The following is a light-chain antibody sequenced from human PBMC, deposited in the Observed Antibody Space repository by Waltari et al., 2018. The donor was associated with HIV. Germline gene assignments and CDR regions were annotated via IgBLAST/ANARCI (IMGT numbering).Light chain of an antibody. V-gene: IGLV6-57*01. CDR2: DDN. CDR1: SGSIVSNP. Sequence: FMLTQPHSVSASPGKTITISCTRSSGSIVSNPVQWDQQRPGGSPTTVIFDDNQRPSGVSDRFSGSIDTSSNSASLTIVGLRTEDEADYYCQSFDSDSQVFGGGTRLTVL. CDR3: QSFDSDSQV. J-gene: IGLJ2*01.